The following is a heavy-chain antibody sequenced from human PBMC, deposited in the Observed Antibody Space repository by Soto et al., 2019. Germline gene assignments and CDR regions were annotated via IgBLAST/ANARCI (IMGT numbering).Heavy chain of an antibody. CDR2: INHSGST. J-gene: IGHJ4*02. Sequence: QVQLQQWGAGLLKPSETLSLTCAVYGASFSGYFWRWIRQPPGKGLEWIGEINHSGSTNYNPSLESRVTISIDTSTNQFSLKLTSLTAADTAVYYCARERRVVGGYSSSWYDYLDYWGQGTLVTVSS. CDR3: ARERRVVGGYSSSWYDYLDY. D-gene: IGHD6-13*01. CDR1: GASFSGYF. V-gene: IGHV4-34*01.